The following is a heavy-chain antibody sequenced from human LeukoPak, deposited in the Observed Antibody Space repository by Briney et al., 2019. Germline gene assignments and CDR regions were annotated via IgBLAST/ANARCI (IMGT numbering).Heavy chain of an antibody. CDR3: ARASGSYWWFDS. Sequence: ASVKVSCKASGYTFTGYYMHWVRQAPGQGLEWMGCINPNSGGTKYAQKFQGGVTLTRDTSISTAYMELSRLRSDDTAVYYCARASGSYWWFDSWGQGTLVTVSS. J-gene: IGHJ5*01. V-gene: IGHV1-2*02. D-gene: IGHD1-26*01. CDR2: INPNSGGT. CDR1: GYTFTGYY.